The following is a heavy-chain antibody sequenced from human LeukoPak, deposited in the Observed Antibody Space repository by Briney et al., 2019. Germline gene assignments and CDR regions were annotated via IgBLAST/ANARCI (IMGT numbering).Heavy chain of an antibody. Sequence: NPSETLSLTCAVYGGSFSGYYWSWIRQPPGKGLEWIGEINHSGSTNYNPSLKSRVTISVDTSKNQFSLKLSSVTAADTAVYYCARAEVAFDIWGQGTIATVSS. CDR1: GGSFSGYY. CDR2: INHSGST. V-gene: IGHV4-34*01. CDR3: ARAEVAFDI. J-gene: IGHJ3*02.